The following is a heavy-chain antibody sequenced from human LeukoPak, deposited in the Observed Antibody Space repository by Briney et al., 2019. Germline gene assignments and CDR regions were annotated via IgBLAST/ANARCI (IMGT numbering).Heavy chain of an antibody. J-gene: IGHJ6*02. Sequence: SETLSLTCTVSGGSISSYYWSWIRQPPGKGLEWIGYIYYSGSTNYNPSLKSRVTISVGTSKNQFSLKLSSVTAADTAVYYCARAGYSSYWNYYYYGMDVWGQGTTVTVSS. CDR2: IYYSGST. CDR3: ARAGYSSYWNYYYYGMDV. CDR1: GGSISSYY. D-gene: IGHD4-11*01. V-gene: IGHV4-59*01.